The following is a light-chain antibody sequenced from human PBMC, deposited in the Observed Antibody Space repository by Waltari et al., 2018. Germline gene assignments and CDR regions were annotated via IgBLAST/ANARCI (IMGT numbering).Light chain of an antibody. CDR2: GNK. CDR1: SSNLGAGFA. J-gene: IGLJ2*01. CDR3: QSYDNSLRVV. Sequence: QSVLTQPPSVSGAPGQRVTNLCIGSSSNLGAGFAVHWYQQFPGTAPKLLIYGNKNRPSGVPDRFSASKSGAAASLAVTGLQAEDEADYYCQSYDNSLRVVFGGGTKLTVL. V-gene: IGLV1-40*01.